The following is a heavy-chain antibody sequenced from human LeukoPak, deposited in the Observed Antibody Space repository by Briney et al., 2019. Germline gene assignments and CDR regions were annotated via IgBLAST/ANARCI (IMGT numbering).Heavy chain of an antibody. CDR1: GGTFSSYA. D-gene: IGHD2-15*01. J-gene: IGHJ4*02. V-gene: IGHV1-69*13. CDR3: ASGGGGHCSGGSCFYYFDD. CDR2: IIPIFGTA. Sequence: SVKVSCTASGGTFSSYAISWVRQAPGQGLEWMGGIIPIFGTANYAQKFQGGVTITADDTTSTAYMELSGLKPEDTAVYYCASGGGGHCSGGSCFYYFDDWGQGTLVTVSS.